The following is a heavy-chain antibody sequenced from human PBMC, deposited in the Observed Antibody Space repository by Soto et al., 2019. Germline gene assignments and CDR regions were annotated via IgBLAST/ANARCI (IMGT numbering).Heavy chain of an antibody. CDR3: TRRAVSGSHSDY. Sequence: QLQLQESGPGLVKPSETLSLTCTVSGGSITSSGYCWAWIRQPPGKGLEWIATICYSGSTYYNPSLKRRVTMSVDTSKNQFSLKLTSVNDADTAVYYCTRRAVSGSHSDYWGQGILVTVSS. J-gene: IGHJ4*02. D-gene: IGHD1-26*01. V-gene: IGHV4-39*01. CDR2: ICYSGST. CDR1: GGSITSSGYC.